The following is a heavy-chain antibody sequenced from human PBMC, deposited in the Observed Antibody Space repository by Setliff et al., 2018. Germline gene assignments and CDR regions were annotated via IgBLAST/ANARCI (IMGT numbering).Heavy chain of an antibody. CDR3: ARIPSVRNIASRAFDI. Sequence: SETLSLTCTVSGYSISSGHYWGWIRQPPGEGLEWIANIYYSGNTYYNPSPESRLSMSADMSKNQLSLRLRSVIAADTAVYYCARIPSVRNIASRAFDIWGQGTMVTVSS. D-gene: IGHD2-15*01. J-gene: IGHJ3*02. CDR1: GYSISSGHY. V-gene: IGHV4-38-2*02. CDR2: IYYSGNT.